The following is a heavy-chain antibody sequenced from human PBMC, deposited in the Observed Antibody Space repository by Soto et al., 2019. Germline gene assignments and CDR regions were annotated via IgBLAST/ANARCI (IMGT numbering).Heavy chain of an antibody. J-gene: IGHJ4*02. V-gene: IGHV3-30*18. CDR2: ISYDGSNK. CDR1: GFTFSSYG. Sequence: GGSLRLSCAPSGFTFSSYGMRWVRQAPGKGLEWVAVISYDGSNKYYADSVKGRFTISRDNSKNTLYLQMNSLRAEDTAVYYCAKSFPSVGYFDYWGQGTLVTVSS. D-gene: IGHD1-26*01. CDR3: AKSFPSVGYFDY.